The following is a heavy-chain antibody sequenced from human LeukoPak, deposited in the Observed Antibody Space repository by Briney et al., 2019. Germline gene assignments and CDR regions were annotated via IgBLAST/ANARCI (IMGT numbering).Heavy chain of an antibody. V-gene: IGHV4-59*01. Sequence: SETLSLTCTVSGGSISSYYWSWIRQPPGKGLEWIGYIYYSGSTNYNPSLKSRVTISVDTSKNQFSLKLSSVTAADTAVYYCARVGDGYNYYFDYWGQGTLVTVSS. CDR1: GGSISSYY. CDR2: IYYSGST. D-gene: IGHD5-24*01. CDR3: ARVGDGYNYYFDY. J-gene: IGHJ4*02.